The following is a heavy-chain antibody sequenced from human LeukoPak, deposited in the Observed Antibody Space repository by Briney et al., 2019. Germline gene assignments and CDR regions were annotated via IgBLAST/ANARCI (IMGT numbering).Heavy chain of an antibody. V-gene: IGHV3-21*04. CDR3: AKSPPERLWFGESSPGDYFDS. D-gene: IGHD3-10*01. CDR2: ISSITSFI. J-gene: IGHJ4*02. Sequence: PGGSLRLSCAASGFTFSTYNMNWVRQAPGKGLEWVSSISSITSFINYADSVKGRFTISRDNAKNTLFLQMNSLRVEDTALYYCAKSPPERLWFGESSPGDYFDSWGQGTLITVSS. CDR1: GFTFSTYN.